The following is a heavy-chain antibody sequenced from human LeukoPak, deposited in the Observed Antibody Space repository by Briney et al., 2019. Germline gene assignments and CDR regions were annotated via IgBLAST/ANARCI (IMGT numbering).Heavy chain of an antibody. V-gene: IGHV3-20*04. J-gene: IGHJ5*02. CDR3: ARDSSPYYYDSSGYYYWFDP. CDR2: INWNGGST. D-gene: IGHD3-22*01. CDR1: GFTFDDYG. Sequence: GGSLRLSCAASGFTFDDYGMSWVRQAPGKGLEWVSGINWNGGSTGYADSVKGRFTISRDNAKNSLYLQMNSLRAEDTAVYYCARDSSPYYYDSSGYYYWFDPWGQGTLVTVSS.